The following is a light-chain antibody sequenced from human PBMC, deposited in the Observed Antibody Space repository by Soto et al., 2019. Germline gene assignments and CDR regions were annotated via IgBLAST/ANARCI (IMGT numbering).Light chain of an antibody. CDR1: SSDIGSYNR. Sequence: QSALTQPASVSGSPGQSITISCTGTSSDIGSYNRVSWYQQPPGTAPKLIIYEVNNRPSGFPDRFSGSKSGNTASLTISGLQAEDEADYYCNSFTTSSTYVFGTGTKLTVL. CDR3: NSFTTSSTYV. V-gene: IGLV2-18*02. CDR2: EVN. J-gene: IGLJ1*01.